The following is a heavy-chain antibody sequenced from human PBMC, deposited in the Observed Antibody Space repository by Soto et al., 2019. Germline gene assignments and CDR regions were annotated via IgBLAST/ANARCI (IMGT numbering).Heavy chain of an antibody. J-gene: IGHJ4*02. CDR3: VRVGGFGATTSDY. V-gene: IGHV4-30-4*01. Sequence: QVQLQESGPGLVKPSQTLSLTCTVSGGSISSGDYYWSWIRQPPGKGLEWIGYNYYSGRTYSNPSLKRRVTISVDTSTNQFSLKLSSETAADTAVYYCVRVGGFGATTSDYWGQGTLVTVSS. D-gene: IGHD3-10*01. CDR2: NYYSGRT. CDR1: GGSISSGDYY.